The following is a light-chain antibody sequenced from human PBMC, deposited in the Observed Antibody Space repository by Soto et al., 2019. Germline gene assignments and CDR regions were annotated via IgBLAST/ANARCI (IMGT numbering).Light chain of an antibody. CDR3: QQFDSLPYT. CDR1: QDITNY. V-gene: IGKV1-33*01. Sequence: DIQMTQAPSSLSASLGDRVTITCQASQDITNYLNWYQQKPGKAPKLLIYDGSNVETGVPSRFRGSGSGTHFSFTITGLRPEDIATYYCQQFDSLPYTFGQGTKVEIK. J-gene: IGKJ2*01. CDR2: DGS.